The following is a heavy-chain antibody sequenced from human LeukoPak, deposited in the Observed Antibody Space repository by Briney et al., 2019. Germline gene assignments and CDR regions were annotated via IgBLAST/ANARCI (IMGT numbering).Heavy chain of an antibody. CDR3: ARDPRIAVAGKYFDY. J-gene: IGHJ4*02. CDR1: RYTFTGYY. V-gene: IGHV1-2*06. D-gene: IGHD6-19*01. Sequence: ASVKVSCKASRYTFTGYYMHWVRQAPGQGLEWMGRINPNSGGTNYAQKFQGRVTMTRDTSISTAYMELSRLRSDDTAVYYCARDPRIAVAGKYFDYWGQGTLVTVSS. CDR2: INPNSGGT.